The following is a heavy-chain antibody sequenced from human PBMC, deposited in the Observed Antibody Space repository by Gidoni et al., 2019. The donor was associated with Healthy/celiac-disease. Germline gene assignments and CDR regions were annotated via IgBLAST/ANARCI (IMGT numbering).Heavy chain of an antibody. CDR1: EFNFSDYC. Sequence: QVKLVESGEGLGKPEGSLKLYGAAYEFNFSDYCMSWIRQSTGKGLEWVAYISSSSSDPNYADSVKCRFTISIDNANNFLYLQMNSLRAEDTVVYYCARDHTASLYDSTRGWFDPWGQGTLVTVSS. V-gene: IGHV3-11*06. D-gene: IGHD3-22*01. J-gene: IGHJ5*02. CDR2: ISSSSSDP. CDR3: ARDHTASLYDSTRGWFDP.